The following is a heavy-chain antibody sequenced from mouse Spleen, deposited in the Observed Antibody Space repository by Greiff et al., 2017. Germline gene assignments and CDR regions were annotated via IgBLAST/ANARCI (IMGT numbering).Heavy chain of an antibody. V-gene: IGHV5-9-1*01. D-gene: IGHD2-4*01. CDR1: GFTFSSYA. J-gene: IGHJ2*01. CDR3: ARRGDYDYFDY. Sequence: EVKLVESGGGLVKPGGSLKLSCAASGFTFSSYAMSWVRQTPEKRLEWVATISSGGSYTYYPDSVKGRFTISRDNAKNTLYLQMSSLRSEDTAMYYCARRGDYDYFDYWGQGTTLTVSS. CDR2: ISSGGSYT.